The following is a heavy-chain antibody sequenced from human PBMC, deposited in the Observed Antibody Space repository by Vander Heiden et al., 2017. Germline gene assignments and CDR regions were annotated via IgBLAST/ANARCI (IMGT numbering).Heavy chain of an antibody. CDR3: AHTKGTRGMRIFGVGNWFDP. CDR2: MYWNDDK. Sequence: QITLKESGPTLVKPTQTLTLTCTFSGFSLSTSGVGVGWIRQPPGKALEWLAHMYWNDDKRYSPSLKSRLTITKDTSKNQVVLTMTNMDPVDTATYYCAHTKGTRGMRIFGVGNWFDPWGQGTLVTVSS. CDR1: GFSLSTSGVG. J-gene: IGHJ5*02. V-gene: IGHV2-5*01. D-gene: IGHD3-3*01.